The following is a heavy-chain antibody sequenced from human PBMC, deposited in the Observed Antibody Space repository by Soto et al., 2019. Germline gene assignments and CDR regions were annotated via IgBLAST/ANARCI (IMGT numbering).Heavy chain of an antibody. D-gene: IGHD3-10*01. Sequence: SETLSLTCAVSGGSISSYYWSWIRQPPGKGLEWIGYIYYSGSTNYNPSLKSRVTISVDTSKNQFSLKLSSVTAADTAVYYCARASVRGVIADNWFDPWGQGTLVTVSS. CDR2: IYYSGST. V-gene: IGHV4-59*01. CDR1: GGSISSYY. CDR3: ARASVRGVIADNWFDP. J-gene: IGHJ5*02.